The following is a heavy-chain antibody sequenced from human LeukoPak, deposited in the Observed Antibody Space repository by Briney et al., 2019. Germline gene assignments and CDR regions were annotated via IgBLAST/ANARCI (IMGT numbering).Heavy chain of an antibody. CDR1: GYTFTSYG. J-gene: IGHJ6*04. Sequence: ASVKVSCKASGYTFTSYGMHWVRQAPGQGLEWMGGIIPIFGTANYAQKFQGRVTITADESTSTAYMELSSLRSEDTAVYYCARDCSSTSCQMGDSGYDLYYYYGMDVWGKGTTVTVSS. V-gene: IGHV1-69*13. CDR2: IIPIFGTA. D-gene: IGHD2-2*01. CDR3: ARDCSSTSCQMGDSGYDLYYYYGMDV.